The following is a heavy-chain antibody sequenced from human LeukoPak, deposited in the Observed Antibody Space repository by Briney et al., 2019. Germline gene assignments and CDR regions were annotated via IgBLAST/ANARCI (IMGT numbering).Heavy chain of an antibody. CDR3: ARGLAPGLGSYYKALNWFDP. D-gene: IGHD3-10*01. Sequence: PSETLSLTCAVYGGSFSGYYWSWIRQPPGKGLEWIGEINHSGSTNYNPSLKSRVTISVDTSKNQFSLKLSSVTAADTAVYYCARGLAPGLGSYYKALNWFDPWGQGTLVTVSS. CDR1: GGSFSGYY. CDR2: INHSGST. V-gene: IGHV4-34*01. J-gene: IGHJ5*02.